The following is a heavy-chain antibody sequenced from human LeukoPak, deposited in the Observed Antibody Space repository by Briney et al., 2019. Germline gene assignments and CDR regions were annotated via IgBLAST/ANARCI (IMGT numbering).Heavy chain of an antibody. CDR3: AREGPPVAVAGSGFDL. V-gene: IGHV1-8*01. J-gene: IGHJ5*02. CDR2: MNPNSGNT. CDR1: GYTFTSYD. D-gene: IGHD6-19*01. Sequence: ASVKVSCKASGYTFTSYDINWVRQATGQGLEWMGWMNPNSGNTGYAQKFQGRVTMTRNTSISTAYMELSSLRSEDTAVYYCAREGPPVAVAGSGFDLWGQGTLVTVSS.